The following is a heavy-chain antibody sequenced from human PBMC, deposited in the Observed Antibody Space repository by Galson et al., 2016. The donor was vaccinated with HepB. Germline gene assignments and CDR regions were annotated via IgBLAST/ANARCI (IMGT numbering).Heavy chain of an antibody. CDR3: AREAGIEMGKDH. J-gene: IGHJ4*02. Sequence: SLRLSCAASGFTFSNYWIHWVRQTPGKGLVWASCIDGYGTTIRYADSVKGRFSISRDNAKNTLYLEMNNLSPEDTALYYCAREAGIEMGKDHWGQGTLVTVSS. CDR2: IDGYGTTI. CDR1: GFTFSNYW. D-gene: IGHD5-24*01. V-gene: IGHV3-74*01.